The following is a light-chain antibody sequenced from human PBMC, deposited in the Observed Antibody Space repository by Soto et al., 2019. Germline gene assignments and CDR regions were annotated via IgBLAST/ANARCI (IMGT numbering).Light chain of an antibody. CDR3: QRYGSSPA. V-gene: IGKV3-20*01. J-gene: IGKJ4*01. CDR2: GAS. Sequence: EIVLTQSPGTLSLSPGERATLSCRASQSVSSSYLAWYQQKPGQAPRLLIYGASSRATGIPDRFSGSGSGTDLTLTISRLGPEDFAVYYCQRYGSSPAFGGGTKVEIK. CDR1: QSVSSSY.